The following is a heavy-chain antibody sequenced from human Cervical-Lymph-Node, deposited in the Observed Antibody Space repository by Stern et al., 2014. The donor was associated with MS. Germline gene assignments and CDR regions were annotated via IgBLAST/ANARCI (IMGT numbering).Heavy chain of an antibody. J-gene: IGHJ4*02. CDR3: ARLRTVVTNLIDY. Sequence: QLQLQESGPGLVKPSETLSLTCTVSGGSISSSSYYWGWIRQPPGKGLEXIGSIYYSGSTYYNPSLKSRVTISVDTAKNQFSLQLSSGTAADTAVYYCARLRTVVTNLIDYWGQGTLVTVSS. D-gene: IGHD4-23*01. V-gene: IGHV4-39*01. CDR2: IYYSGST. CDR1: GGSISSSSYY.